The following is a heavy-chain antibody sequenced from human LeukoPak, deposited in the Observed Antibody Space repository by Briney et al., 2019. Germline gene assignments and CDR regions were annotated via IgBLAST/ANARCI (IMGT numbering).Heavy chain of an antibody. V-gene: IGHV3-23*01. CDR2: ISGSGGST. D-gene: IGHD6-19*01. CDR1: GFTFKDYV. J-gene: IGHJ4*02. Sequence: GGSLRLSCVASGFTFKDYVMHWVRQAPGKGLEWVSAISGSGGSTYYADSVKGRFTISRDNSKNTLFLQMNSLRAEDTAEYYCAKDRSSSGWYADYWGQGTLVTVSS. CDR3: AKDRSSSGWYADY.